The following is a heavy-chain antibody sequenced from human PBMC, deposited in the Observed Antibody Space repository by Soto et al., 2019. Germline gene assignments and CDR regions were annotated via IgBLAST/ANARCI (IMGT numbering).Heavy chain of an antibody. Sequence: PSETLSLTCTVSGGSISSGGYYWSWIRQHPGKGLEWIGYIYYSGSTYYNPSLKSRVTISVDTSKNQFSLKLTSVTAADTAVYYCASVPAGTAHFDYWGQGTLVTVSS. J-gene: IGHJ4*02. CDR2: IYYSGST. CDR1: GGSISSGGYY. D-gene: IGHD2-21*02. V-gene: IGHV4-31*03. CDR3: ASVPAGTAHFDY.